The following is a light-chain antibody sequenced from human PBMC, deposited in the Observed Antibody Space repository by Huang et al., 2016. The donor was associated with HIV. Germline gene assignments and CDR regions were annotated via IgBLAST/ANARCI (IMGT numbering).Light chain of an antibody. Sequence: EIVLTQSQGTLSLSPGEVVILSCVASQGVSSNSLSWYQQRPGQAPRLLIYGASTRATGVPDRFSGSASGTDFTLTISRLEPEDSAIYYCHQYGSSPRTFGQGTKIEI. CDR2: GAS. J-gene: IGKJ1*01. CDR3: HQYGSSPRT. V-gene: IGKV3-20*01. CDR1: QGVSSNS.